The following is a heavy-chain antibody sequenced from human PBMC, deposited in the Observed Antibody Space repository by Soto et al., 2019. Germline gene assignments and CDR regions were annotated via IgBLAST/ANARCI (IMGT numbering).Heavy chain of an antibody. CDR2: IYHTGNA. Sequence: PSETLSLTCSVSGDSISNSRFYWAWIRQPPGEGLEWIGSIYHTGNAYYNPSLKSRVTISVDTSKNQFSLKLSSVTAADTAVYYCARVWGGAFDIWGQGTMVTV. CDR1: GDSISNSRFY. J-gene: IGHJ3*02. CDR3: ARVWGGAFDI. V-gene: IGHV4-39*07. D-gene: IGHD3-10*01.